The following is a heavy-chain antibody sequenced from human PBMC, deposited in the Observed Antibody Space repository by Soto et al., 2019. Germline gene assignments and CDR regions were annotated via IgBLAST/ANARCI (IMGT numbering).Heavy chain of an antibody. CDR3: ARPASGGSRDAFDV. J-gene: IGHJ3*01. CDR2: IDPTDSFT. V-gene: IGHV5-10-1*01. Sequence: GESLKISCKASGYKFTTFWLNWVRQTPGKGLEWLRRIDPTDSFTNYSPPFEGHVTISVDRSISTAYLQWNSSQASDTAIYYCARPASGGSRDAFDVWGQGTTVTVSS. D-gene: IGHD2-15*01. CDR1: GYKFTTFW.